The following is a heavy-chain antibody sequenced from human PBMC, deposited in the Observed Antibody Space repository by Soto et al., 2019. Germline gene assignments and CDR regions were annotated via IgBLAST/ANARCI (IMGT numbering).Heavy chain of an antibody. CDR1: GGSISSSSYY. J-gene: IGHJ5*02. D-gene: IGHD6-13*01. CDR2: IYYSGST. Sequence: QLQLQESGPGLVKPSETLSLTCTVSGGSISSSSYYWGWIRQPPGKGLEWIGSIYYSGSTYYNPSLKRRVTISVDTSKNQFSLKLSSVTAADTAVYYCARAGIAAAGTSRFDPWGQGTLVTVSS. V-gene: IGHV4-39*01. CDR3: ARAGIAAAGTSRFDP.